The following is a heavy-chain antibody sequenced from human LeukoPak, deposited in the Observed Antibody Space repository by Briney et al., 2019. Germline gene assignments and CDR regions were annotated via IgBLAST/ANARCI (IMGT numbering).Heavy chain of an antibody. CDR1: GGSIRSYY. D-gene: IGHD6-19*01. Sequence: SETLSLTCTVSGGSIRSYYWSWIRQPPGKGLEWIGYIYYGGSTNYNPSLKSRVTISIDTSKNQFSLKLSSVTAADTAVYYCARGQVGRAGTFRIWAYFDHWGQGTLVIVSS. CDR2: IYYGGST. J-gene: IGHJ4*02. CDR3: ARGQVGRAGTFRIWAYFDH. V-gene: IGHV4-59*12.